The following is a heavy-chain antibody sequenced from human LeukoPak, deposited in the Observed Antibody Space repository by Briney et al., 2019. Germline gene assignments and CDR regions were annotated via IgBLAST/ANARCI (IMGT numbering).Heavy chain of an antibody. D-gene: IGHD1-26*01. CDR1: GGSISSSYY. J-gene: IGHJ3*02. Sequence: SETLSLTCAVSGGSISSSYYWGWIRQPPGKGLEWIGYIYYSGSTNYNPSLKSRVTISVDTSKNQFSLKLSSVTAADTAVYYCATMGELLGAFDIWGQGTMVTVSS. CDR3: ATMGELLGAFDI. CDR2: IYYSGST. V-gene: IGHV4-61*01.